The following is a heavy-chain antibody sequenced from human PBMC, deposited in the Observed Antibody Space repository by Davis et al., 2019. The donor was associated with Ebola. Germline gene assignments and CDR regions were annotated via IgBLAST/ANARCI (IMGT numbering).Heavy chain of an antibody. CDR3: AKGPSAFPRDPFDS. Sequence: GGSLRLSCTASGFIFADYAMHWVRQTPGKGLEWVSGINWNSDYIGYADSVKGRFTISRDNAKDSLYLQMGSLRADDTALYYCAKGPSAFPRDPFDSWGQGTLVSVSS. J-gene: IGHJ4*02. CDR2: INWNSDYI. D-gene: IGHD1-26*01. CDR1: GFIFADYA. V-gene: IGHV3-9*01.